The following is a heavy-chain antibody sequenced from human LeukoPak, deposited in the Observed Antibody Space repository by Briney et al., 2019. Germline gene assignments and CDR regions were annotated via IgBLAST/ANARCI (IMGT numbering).Heavy chain of an antibody. D-gene: IGHD6-19*01. J-gene: IGHJ4*02. CDR3: AGGISGWSPGTIFDY. CDR1: GFTFSSYS. V-gene: IGHV3-21*01. CDR2: ISSSSSYI. Sequence: GGSLRLSCAASGFTFSSYSMNCVRQAPGKGLEWCSSISSSSSYIYYADSVKGRFTISRDNAKNSLYLQMNSLRAEDTAVYYCAGGISGWSPGTIFDYWGQGTLVTVSS.